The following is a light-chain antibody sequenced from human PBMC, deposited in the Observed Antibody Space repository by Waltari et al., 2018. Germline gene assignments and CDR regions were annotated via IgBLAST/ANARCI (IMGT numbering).Light chain of an antibody. J-gene: IGKJ4*01. CDR1: QSVNSM. CDR3: QQYNSWPLT. V-gene: IGKV3-15*01. Sequence: IVMTQSPVTLSVSPGERGTLSCRASQSVNSMLAWYQQIPGQTPRLLIYGASTRATGVPARFSGSGSGTEFTLTISSLQSEDVAVYYCQQYNSWPLTFGGGTNVEIK. CDR2: GAS.